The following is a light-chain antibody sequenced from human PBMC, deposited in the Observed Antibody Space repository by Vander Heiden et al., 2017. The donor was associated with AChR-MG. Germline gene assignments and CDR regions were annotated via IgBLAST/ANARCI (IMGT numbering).Light chain of an antibody. V-gene: IGKV1-9*01. CDR2: TAS. CDR3: QQVKSYPIT. Sequence: IQLTQSPSSLSSSVGERVSISCRDRQDIRSALAWYQQSPGKAPKVLIHTASNWQSGVPSRFSGSGSGTEFTLTISSLQPEDFATYYCQQVKSYPITFGQGTRLEIK. CDR1: QDIRSA. J-gene: IGKJ5*01.